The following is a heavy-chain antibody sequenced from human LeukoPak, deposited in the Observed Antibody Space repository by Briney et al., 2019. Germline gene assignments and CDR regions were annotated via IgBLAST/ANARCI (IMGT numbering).Heavy chain of an antibody. V-gene: IGHV1-2*02. J-gene: IGHJ4*02. CDR3: AALTPRGYTNGYPGY. CDR1: GYTFTGYY. CDR2: INPNSGGT. Sequence: ASVKVSCKASGYTFTGYYMHWVRQAPGQGLEWMGWINPNSGGTNYAQKFQGRVTITRDMSTSTAYMELSSLRSEDTALYYCAALTPRGYTNGYPGYWGQGTLVTVSS. D-gene: IGHD5-18*01.